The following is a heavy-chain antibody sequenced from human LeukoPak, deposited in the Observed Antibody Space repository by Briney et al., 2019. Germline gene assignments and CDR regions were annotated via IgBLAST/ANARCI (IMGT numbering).Heavy chain of an antibody. D-gene: IGHD3-22*01. J-gene: IGHJ4*02. CDR2: IYPGDSDT. CDR3: ASGDSYYYDSSGPTDY. V-gene: IGHV5-51*01. CDR1: GYSFTSYW. Sequence: GESLKISCKGSGYSFTSYWIGWVRQMPGKGLEWMGIIYPGDSDTRYSPSFQGQVTISADKSISTAYLQRSSLKASDTAMYYCASGDSYYYDSSGPTDYWGQGTLVTVSS.